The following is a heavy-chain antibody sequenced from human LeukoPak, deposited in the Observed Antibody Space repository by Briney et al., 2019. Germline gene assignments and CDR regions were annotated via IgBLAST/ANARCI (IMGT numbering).Heavy chain of an antibody. V-gene: IGHV5-51*01. Sequence: XXKTXGYSFTRYWXXWVRQTPGKGLXXMGIVYPDDCDTRYSPAFQGQVTISADKSITTAYLHWSSLKASATAVYYCARPSGTYFPFDYWGQGTLVTVSS. CDR3: ARPSGTYFPFDY. D-gene: IGHD1-26*01. J-gene: IGHJ4*02. CDR1: GYSFTRYW. CDR2: VYPDDCDT.